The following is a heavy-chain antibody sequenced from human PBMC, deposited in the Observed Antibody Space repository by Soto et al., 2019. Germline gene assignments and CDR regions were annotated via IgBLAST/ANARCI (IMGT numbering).Heavy chain of an antibody. Sequence: QVQLQQWGAGLLKPSETLSLTCAVYGGSFSGYYWSWIRQPPGKGLEWIGEINHSGSTNYNPSLKSRVTISVDTSKNQFTMKLSSVTAADTAVYYCARGGGVTTIIHEYYYMDVWGKGTTVTVSS. CDR2: INHSGST. V-gene: IGHV4-34*01. CDR1: GGSFSGYY. D-gene: IGHD5-12*01. J-gene: IGHJ6*03. CDR3: ARGGGVTTIIHEYYYMDV.